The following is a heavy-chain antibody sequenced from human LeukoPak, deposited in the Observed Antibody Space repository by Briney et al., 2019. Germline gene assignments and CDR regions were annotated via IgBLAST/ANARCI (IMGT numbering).Heavy chain of an antibody. D-gene: IGHD3-22*01. CDR1: GGSISSYY. V-gene: IGHV4-59*01. CDR3: ARAMRYYDSSGYLNLQWYFDL. Sequence: SETLSLTCAVSGGSISSYYWSWIRQPPGEGLEWIGYIYYSGSTNYNPSLKSRVTISVDTSKNQFSLKLSSVTAADTAVYYCARAMRYYDSSGYLNLQWYFDLWGRGTLVTVSS. CDR2: IYYSGST. J-gene: IGHJ2*01.